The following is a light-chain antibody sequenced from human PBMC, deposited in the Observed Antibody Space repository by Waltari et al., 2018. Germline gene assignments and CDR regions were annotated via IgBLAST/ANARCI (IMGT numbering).Light chain of an antibody. V-gene: IGKV1-5*03. CDR3: QQYKSPPWT. CDR1: QSIRSW. CDR2: KAS. Sequence: DIQMTQSTSTLSAPVGDRVTITCRASQSIRSWLAWYQQKPGKAPKLLISKASTLESGVPSRFSGSGSGTEFTLTISSLQPDDFATYHCQQYKSPPWTFGQGTKVEIK. J-gene: IGKJ1*01.